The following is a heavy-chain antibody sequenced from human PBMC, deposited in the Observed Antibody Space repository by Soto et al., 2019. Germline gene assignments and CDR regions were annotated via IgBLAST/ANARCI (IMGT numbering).Heavy chain of an antibody. J-gene: IGHJ3*02. CDR1: GFTFSLFA. V-gene: IGHV3-30-3*01. CDR2: VSKDGSNT. D-gene: IGHD1-26*01. CDR3: VRDVWWEVGLDAFDI. Sequence: QVQLVESGGGVVQPGRSLRLSCAASGFTFSLFAMHWVRQVPGKGLEWVAAVSKDGSNTYYADSVKGRFTIPRDNPKNTVFMQMNNLRPEDTAVYQCVRDVWWEVGLDAFDIWGQGTTVTVSS.